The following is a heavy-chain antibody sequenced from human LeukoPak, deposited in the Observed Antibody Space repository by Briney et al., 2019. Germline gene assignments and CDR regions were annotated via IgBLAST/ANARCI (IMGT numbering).Heavy chain of an antibody. CDR3: AKPRLEYYDSSGFDY. J-gene: IGHJ4*02. D-gene: IGHD3-22*01. CDR1: GFTFSSYA. Sequence: GALRLSCAASGFTFSSYAMSWVRQAPGKGLEWVSAISGSGGSTYYADSVKGRFTISRDNSKNTLYLQMNSLRAEDTSVYYCAKPRLEYYDSSGFDYWGQGTLVTVSS. CDR2: ISGSGGST. V-gene: IGHV3-23*01.